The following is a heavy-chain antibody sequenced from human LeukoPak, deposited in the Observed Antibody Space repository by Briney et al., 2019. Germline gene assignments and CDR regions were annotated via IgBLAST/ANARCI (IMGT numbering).Heavy chain of an antibody. J-gene: IGHJ4*02. D-gene: IGHD5-12*01. CDR3: AKGVGPRTVDIVATTLDY. CDR1: GFTFSSYG. CDR2: IRYDGSNK. Sequence: GGSLRLSCAASGFTFSSYGMHWVRQAPGKGLEWVAFIRYDGSNKYYADSVKGRFTISRDNSKNTLYPQMNSLRAEDTAVYYCAKGVGPRTVDIVATTLDYWGQGTLVTVSS. V-gene: IGHV3-30*02.